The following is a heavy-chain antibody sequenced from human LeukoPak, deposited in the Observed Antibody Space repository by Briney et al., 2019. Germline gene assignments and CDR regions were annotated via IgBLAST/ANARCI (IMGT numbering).Heavy chain of an antibody. J-gene: IGHJ6*03. CDR1: GFTFSSYA. D-gene: IGHD2/OR15-2a*01. Sequence: GGSLRLSCAASGFTFSSYAMSWVRQAPGKGLEWVSAISGSGGSTYYADSVKGRFTISRDNSKNTLYLQMNSLRAEDTAVYYCVRDRSLGSQYYYYIDVWGKGTTVTVPS. CDR3: VRDRSLGSQYYYYIDV. CDR2: ISGSGGST. V-gene: IGHV3-23*01.